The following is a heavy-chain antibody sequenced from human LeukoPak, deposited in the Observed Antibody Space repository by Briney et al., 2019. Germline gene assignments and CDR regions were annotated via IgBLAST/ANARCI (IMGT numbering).Heavy chain of an antibody. CDR1: GFTFSSYA. D-gene: IGHD6-13*01. Sequence: GGSLRLSCVASGFTFSSYAMSWVRQAPGKGLEWVSAISGSGGSTYYADSVKGRFTISRDNSKNTLYLQMNSLRAEDTAVYYCAKDPNSSSWYFNWGQGTLVTVSS. J-gene: IGHJ4*02. CDR2: ISGSGGST. CDR3: AKDPNSSSWYFN. V-gene: IGHV3-23*01.